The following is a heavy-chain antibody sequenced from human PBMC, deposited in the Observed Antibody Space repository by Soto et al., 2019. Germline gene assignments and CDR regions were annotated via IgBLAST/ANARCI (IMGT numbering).Heavy chain of an antibody. CDR2: INHSGST. J-gene: IGHJ4*02. CDR1: GGSFSGYY. Sequence: PSETLSLTCAVYGGSFSGYYWSWIRQPPGKGLEWIGEINHSGSTNYNPSLKSRVTISVDTSKNQFSLKLSSVTAADTAVYYCARGKMYYDFWSGYYQFDYWGQGTLVTVSS. V-gene: IGHV4-34*01. D-gene: IGHD3-3*01. CDR3: ARGKMYYDFWSGYYQFDY.